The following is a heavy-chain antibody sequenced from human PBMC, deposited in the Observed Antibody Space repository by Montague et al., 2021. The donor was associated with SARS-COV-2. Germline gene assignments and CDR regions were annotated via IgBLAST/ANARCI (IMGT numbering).Heavy chain of an antibody. CDR2: IFRSGDS. CDR3: VRGGTMTVVVFDY. CDR1: GDSISNSNW. D-gene: IGHD3-22*01. J-gene: IGHJ4*02. V-gene: IGHV4-4*02. Sequence: SETLSLTCTVSGDSISNSNWWTWVRQSPGRGLEWIGEIFRSGDSNYNPSLKSRVTMSVDMSRNQFSLSLSNVTAADTAIYYCVRGGTMTVVVFDYWGQGTLVTVSS.